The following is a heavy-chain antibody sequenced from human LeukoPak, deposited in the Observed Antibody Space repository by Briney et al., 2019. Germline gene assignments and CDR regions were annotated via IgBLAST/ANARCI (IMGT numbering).Heavy chain of an antibody. J-gene: IGHJ4*02. CDR1: GYTFTGYY. CDR3: ARGTTAATPYYFAF. CDR2: INPNSGGT. V-gene: IGHV1-2*02. Sequence: ASVKVSCKASGYTFTGYYMHWVRQAPGQGLELLGWINPNSGGTNYAQKFQGRVTLTSDMSISTAYMELSGLTSDDTAIYYCARGTTAATPYYFAFWGQGTQVTVSS. D-gene: IGHD2-15*01.